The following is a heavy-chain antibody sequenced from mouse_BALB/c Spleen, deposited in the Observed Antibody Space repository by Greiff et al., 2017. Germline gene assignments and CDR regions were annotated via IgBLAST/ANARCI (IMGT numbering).Heavy chain of an antibody. CDR2: INPYNDGT. D-gene: IGHD1-1*01. CDR3: ARGATTVYAMDY. J-gene: IGHJ4*01. V-gene: IGHV1-14*01. CDR1: GYTFTSYV. Sequence: EVKLVESGPELVKPGASVKMSCKASGYTFTSYVMHWVKQKPGQGLEWIGYINPYNDGTKYNEKFKGKATLTSDKSSSTAYMELSSLTSEDSAVYYCARGATTVYAMDYWGQGTSVTVSS.